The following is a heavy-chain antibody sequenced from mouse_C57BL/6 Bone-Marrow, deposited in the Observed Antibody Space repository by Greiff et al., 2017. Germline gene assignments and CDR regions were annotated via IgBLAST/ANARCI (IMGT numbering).Heavy chain of an antibody. CDR3: TTDYYGSSYPYWYFDV. Sequence: DVKLQESGAELVRPGASVKLSCTASGFNIKDDYMHWVKQRPEQGLEWIGWIDPENGDTEYASKFPGKATITADTSSNTAYLQLSSLTSEDTAVYYCTTDYYGSSYPYWYFDVWGTGTTVTVSS. V-gene: IGHV14-4*01. CDR1: GFNIKDDY. CDR2: IDPENGDT. J-gene: IGHJ1*03. D-gene: IGHD1-1*01.